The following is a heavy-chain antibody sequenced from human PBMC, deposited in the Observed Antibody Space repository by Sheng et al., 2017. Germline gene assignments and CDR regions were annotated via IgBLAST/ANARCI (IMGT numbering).Heavy chain of an antibody. Sequence: QVQLVESGGGVVQPGGSLRLSCAASGFTFNTYGIHWVRQAPGKGLEWVAFXRYDGSNKYYADSVKGRFTISRDNSKNTLYLQMNSLRAEDTAVYYCAKTXQATWDYWYFGSLGPGTLVTVSS. J-gene: IGHJ2*01. CDR1: GFTFNTYG. D-gene: IGHD1-26*01. CDR2: XRYDGSNK. CDR3: AKTXQATWDYWYFGS. V-gene: IGHV3-30*02.